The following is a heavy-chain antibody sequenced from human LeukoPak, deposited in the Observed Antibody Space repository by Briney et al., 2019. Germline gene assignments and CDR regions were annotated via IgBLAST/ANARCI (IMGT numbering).Heavy chain of an antibody. J-gene: IGHJ4*02. CDR2: ISHDGTTK. CDR1: RFTFSNFA. Sequence: GGSLRLSCAASRFTFSNFAMHWVRQAPRKGLEWVAIISHDGTTKHYADSVKGRFTISRDNSNSSLFLQMNSLRGEDTAVYFCARARGKWHLLPLDYWGQGTLVTVSS. V-gene: IGHV3-30*04. CDR3: ARARGKWHLLPLDY. D-gene: IGHD1-26*01.